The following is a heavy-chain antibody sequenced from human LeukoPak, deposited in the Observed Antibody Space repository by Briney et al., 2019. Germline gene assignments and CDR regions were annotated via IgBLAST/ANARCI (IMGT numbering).Heavy chain of an antibody. D-gene: IGHD4-11*01. Sequence: ASVKASCKASGYTFTSYGISWVRQAPGQGLEWMGWISAYNGNTNYAQKLQGRVTMTTDTSTSTAYMELRSLRSDDTAVYYCARDSPLDYSNYVVFDPWGQGTLVTVSS. V-gene: IGHV1-18*01. CDR2: ISAYNGNT. CDR3: ARDSPLDYSNYVVFDP. CDR1: GYTFTSYG. J-gene: IGHJ5*02.